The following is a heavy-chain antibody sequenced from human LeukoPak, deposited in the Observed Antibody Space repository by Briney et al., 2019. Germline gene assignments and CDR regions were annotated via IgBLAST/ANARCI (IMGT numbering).Heavy chain of an antibody. CDR3: ARGRGYSGFDWGAFDY. J-gene: IGHJ4*02. D-gene: IGHD5-12*01. CDR2: IYPGDADT. V-gene: IGHV5-51*01. CDR1: GYSFTSYW. Sequence: GESLKISCKGSGYSFTSYWIGWVRQRPGKGLGWMGIIYPGDADTRYSASFQGQVTISAGKSISTAYLQWSSLKASHTAMYYCARGRGYSGFDWGAFDYWGQGTLVTVSS.